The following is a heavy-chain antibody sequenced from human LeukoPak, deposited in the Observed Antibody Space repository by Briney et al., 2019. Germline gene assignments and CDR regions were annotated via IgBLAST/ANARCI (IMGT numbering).Heavy chain of an antibody. Sequence: PGGALRLSCAASGFTFSSYSMNWVRQAPGKGLEWVSSISSSSSYIYYADSVKGRFTISRDNAKNSLYLQMNSLRAEDTAVYYCARDKAYYDSSGILDYWGQGTLVTVSS. CDR2: ISSSSSYI. CDR3: ARDKAYYDSSGILDY. J-gene: IGHJ4*02. D-gene: IGHD3-22*01. V-gene: IGHV3-21*01. CDR1: GFTFSSYS.